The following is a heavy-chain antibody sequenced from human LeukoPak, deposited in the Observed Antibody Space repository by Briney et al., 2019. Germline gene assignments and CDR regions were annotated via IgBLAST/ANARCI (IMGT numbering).Heavy chain of an antibody. J-gene: IGHJ4*02. D-gene: IGHD4-17*01. CDR1: GFTFSSYR. V-gene: IGHV3-7*01. CDR2: IKQDGSEK. Sequence: GGSLRLSCAASGFTFSSYRMSWVRQAPGKELEWVANIKQDGSEKYYVDSAKGRFTISRDNSKNTLYLQMNSLRAEDTAVYYCAKDGGDYIDYWGQGTLVTVSS. CDR3: AKDGGDYIDY.